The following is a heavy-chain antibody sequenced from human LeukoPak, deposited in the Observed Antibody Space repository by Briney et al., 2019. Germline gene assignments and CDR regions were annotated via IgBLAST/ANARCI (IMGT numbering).Heavy chain of an antibody. Sequence: PSETLSLTCAVYGGSFSGYYWSWIRQPPGKGLEWIGEINHSGSTNYNPSLKSRVTISVDTSKNQFSLKLSSVTAADTAVYYCARGRGGYYYVRPLYGMDVWGQGTTVTVSS. CDR1: GGSFSGYY. CDR3: ARGRGGYYYVRPLYGMDV. D-gene: IGHD3-22*01. V-gene: IGHV4-34*01. CDR2: INHSGST. J-gene: IGHJ6*02.